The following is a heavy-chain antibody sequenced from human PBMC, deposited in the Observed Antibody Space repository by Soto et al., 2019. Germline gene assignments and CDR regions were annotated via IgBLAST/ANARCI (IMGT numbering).Heavy chain of an antibody. Sequence: EVQLLESGGGLVQPGGSLRLSCAASGFTFSSYAMSWVRQAPGKGLEWVSAISGSGGSTYYADSVKGRFTISRDNSKNTLYLQMNSLRAEATAVYYCAKSPYYDFWSGYPFNWFDPWGQGTLVTVSS. J-gene: IGHJ5*02. D-gene: IGHD3-3*01. CDR3: AKSPYYDFWSGYPFNWFDP. CDR2: ISGSGGST. CDR1: GFTFSSYA. V-gene: IGHV3-23*01.